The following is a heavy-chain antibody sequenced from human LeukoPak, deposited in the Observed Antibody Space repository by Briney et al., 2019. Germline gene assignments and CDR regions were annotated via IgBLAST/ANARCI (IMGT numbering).Heavy chain of an antibody. CDR3: ARARINYYGSGSDPDFDY. J-gene: IGHJ4*02. CDR2: IYYSGST. D-gene: IGHD3-10*01. CDR1: GSSISSYY. Sequence: PSETLSLTCTVSGSSISSYYWSWIRQPPGKGLEWIGYIYYSGSTNYNPSLKSRVTISVDTSKNQFSLKLSSVTAADTAVYYCARARINYYGSGSDPDFDYWGQGTLVTVSS. V-gene: IGHV4-59*01.